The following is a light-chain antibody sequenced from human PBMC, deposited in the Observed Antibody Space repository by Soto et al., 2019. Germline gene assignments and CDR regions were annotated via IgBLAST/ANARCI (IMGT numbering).Light chain of an antibody. Sequence: QSALTQPASVSGSPGQSITISCTGTSSDVGGYNHVSWYQNHPGKAPKRIIYEVTKRPSGGSNRFSGSKSGDTASLTISGLQAEDEADYYCSSHTASTTRIFGTGTKLTVL. CDR1: SSDVGGYNH. V-gene: IGLV2-14*01. J-gene: IGLJ1*01. CDR2: EVT. CDR3: SSHTASTTRI.